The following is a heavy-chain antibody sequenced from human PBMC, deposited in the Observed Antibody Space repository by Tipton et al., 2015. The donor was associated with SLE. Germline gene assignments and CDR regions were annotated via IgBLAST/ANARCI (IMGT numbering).Heavy chain of an antibody. J-gene: IGHJ4*02. CDR3: ARDGDYYDSRFFDY. CDR1: GFTVSSNY. V-gene: IGHV3-66*02. Sequence: SLRLSCAASGFTVSSNYMSWVRQAPGKGLEWVSVIYSGGSTYYADSVKGRFTISRDNSKNTLYLQMNSLRAEDTAVYYCARDGDYYDSRFFDYWGQGTLVTVSS. D-gene: IGHD3-22*01. CDR2: IYSGGST.